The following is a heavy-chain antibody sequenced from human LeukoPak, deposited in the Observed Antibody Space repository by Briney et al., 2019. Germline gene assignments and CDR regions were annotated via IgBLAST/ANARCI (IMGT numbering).Heavy chain of an antibody. CDR3: ARGNDFWRGYYSRGWFDP. D-gene: IGHD3-3*01. J-gene: IGHJ5*02. CDR1: GGSISSYY. CDR2: IYTSGST. Sequence: PSETLSLTCTVSGGSISSYYWSWIRQPAGKGLEWIGRIYTSGSTNYNPSLKSRVTMSVDTSKNQFSLKLSSVTAADTAVYYCARGNDFWRGYYSRGWFDPWGQGTLVTVSS. V-gene: IGHV4-4*07.